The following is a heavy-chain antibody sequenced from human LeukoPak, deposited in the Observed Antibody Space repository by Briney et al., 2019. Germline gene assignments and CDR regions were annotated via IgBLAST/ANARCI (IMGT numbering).Heavy chain of an antibody. CDR2: ISYDGSNK. J-gene: IGHJ3*02. Sequence: GGSLRLSCAASGFTFSSYAMSWVRQAPGKGLEWVAVISYDGSNKYYADSVKGRFTISRDNSKNTLYLQMNSLRAEDTAVYHCARAKRRSPHDAFDIWGQGTMVTVSS. CDR3: ARAKRRSPHDAFDI. CDR1: GFTFSSYA. D-gene: IGHD4-17*01. V-gene: IGHV3-30-3*01.